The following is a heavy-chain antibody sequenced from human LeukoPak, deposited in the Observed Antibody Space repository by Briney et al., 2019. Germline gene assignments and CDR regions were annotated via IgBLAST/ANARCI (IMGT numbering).Heavy chain of an antibody. CDR1: GGSISSYY. V-gene: IGHV4-59*01. D-gene: IGHD3-22*01. J-gene: IGHJ4*02. CDR3: ARGADSSGYYSIFYFDY. Sequence: PSETLSLTCTVSGGSISSYYWSWIRQPPGKGLEWIGNIYYSGSTNYNPSLKSRVTISVDTSKNQFSLKLSSVTAADTAVYYCARGADSSGYYSIFYFDYWGQGTLVTVSS. CDR2: IYYSGST.